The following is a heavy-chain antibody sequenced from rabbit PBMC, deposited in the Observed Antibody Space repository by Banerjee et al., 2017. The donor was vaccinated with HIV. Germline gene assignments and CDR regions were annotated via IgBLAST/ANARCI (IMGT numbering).Heavy chain of an antibody. Sequence: QEQLKESGGDLVKPGASLTLTCTASGFSFSSSYYMCWVRQAPGKGLEWIACIYASISDSTYYASWAKGRFTISKTSSITVTLQMTSLTAADTATYFCARSLYTWDVTRDISFALWGPGTLVTVS. J-gene: IGHJ6*01. V-gene: IGHV1S45*01. CDR3: ARSLYTWDVTRDISFAL. CDR2: IYASISDST. CDR1: GFSFSSSYY. D-gene: IGHD1-1*01.